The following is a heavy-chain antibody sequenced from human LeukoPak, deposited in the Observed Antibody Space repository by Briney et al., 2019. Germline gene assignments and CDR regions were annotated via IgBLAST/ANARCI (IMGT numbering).Heavy chain of an antibody. D-gene: IGHD5-24*01. CDR1: GVSIXSNLW. CDR2: IHHSGSI. V-gene: IGHV4-4*02. Sequence: GVSIXSNLWWTWVRQPPGKGLEWIAEIHHSGSINYNPSLKSRVTISVDKSKNQFSLKLSSVTAADTAVYYCXXXRAXEXATXKXAYXAFXIWGQGTMXTVSS. CDR3: XXXRAXEXATXKXAYXAFXI. J-gene: IGHJ3*02.